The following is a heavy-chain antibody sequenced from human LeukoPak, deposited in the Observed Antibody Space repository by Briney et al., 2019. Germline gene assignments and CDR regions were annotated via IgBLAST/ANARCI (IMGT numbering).Heavy chain of an antibody. V-gene: IGHV3-30-3*01. J-gene: IGHJ3*02. CDR2: ISYDGSNK. Sequence: GGSLRLSCAASGFTFSSYAMHWVRQAPGKGLEWVAVISYDGSNKYYADSVKGRFTISRDNSKNTLYLQMNSLRAEDTAVYYCASGYSYGEHDAFDTWGQGTMVTVSS. D-gene: IGHD5-18*01. CDR3: ASGYSYGEHDAFDT. CDR1: GFTFSSYA.